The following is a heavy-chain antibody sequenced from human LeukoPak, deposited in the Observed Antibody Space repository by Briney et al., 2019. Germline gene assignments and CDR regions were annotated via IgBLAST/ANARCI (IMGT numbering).Heavy chain of an antibody. CDR2: INHSGST. CDR1: GGSFSGYY. CDR3: ARDLGYDWLIHAFDI. Sequence: KPSETLSLTCAVYGGSFSGYYWSWIRQPPGKGLEWIGEINHSGSTNYNPSLKSRVTISVDTSKNQFSLKLSSVTAADTAVYYCARDLGYDWLIHAFDIWGQGTMVTVSS. D-gene: IGHD3-3*01. J-gene: IGHJ3*02. V-gene: IGHV4-34*01.